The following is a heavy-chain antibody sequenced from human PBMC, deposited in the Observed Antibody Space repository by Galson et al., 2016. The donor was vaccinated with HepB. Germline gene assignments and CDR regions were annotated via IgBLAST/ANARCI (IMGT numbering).Heavy chain of an antibody. Sequence: ETLSLTCTVSGASVDSRSHSWNWIRQSPGKGLEWIGHSSSTGRTNYTPSPKSRVTISVDTSKDQFSLRLSSVTAADTALYYCARSAVVGPILFNYWGQGIFVIVSS. V-gene: IGHV4-61*01. CDR2: SSSTGRT. CDR3: ARSAVVGPILFNY. J-gene: IGHJ4*02. D-gene: IGHD5-18*01. CDR1: GASVDSRSHS.